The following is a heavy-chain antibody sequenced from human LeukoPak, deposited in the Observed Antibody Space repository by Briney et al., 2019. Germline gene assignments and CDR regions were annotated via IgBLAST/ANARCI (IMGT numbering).Heavy chain of an antibody. Sequence: SETLSLTCAVSADSFSSHYWTWIRQTPGKGLEWIGYISYIGSTNYNPSLKSRVTISIDTSKNQFSLKLSSVTAADTAVYYCARDLVTVTKGFDIWGQGTMVSVSS. CDR2: ISYIGST. CDR3: ARDLVTVTKGFDI. V-gene: IGHV4-59*11. D-gene: IGHD4-17*01. CDR1: ADSFSSHY. J-gene: IGHJ3*02.